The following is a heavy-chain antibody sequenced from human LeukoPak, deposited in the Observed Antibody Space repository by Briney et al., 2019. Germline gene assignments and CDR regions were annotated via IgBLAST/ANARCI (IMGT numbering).Heavy chain of an antibody. V-gene: IGHV1-69*13. CDR2: IIPIFGTA. CDR3: ARVSWESSGWITFDY. Sequence: SVTVSCTASGGTFSSYAISWVRQAPGQGLEWMGGIIPIFGTANYAQKFQGRVTITADESTSTAYMELSSLRSEDTAVYYCARVSWESSGWITFDYWGQGTLVTVS. J-gene: IGHJ4*02. CDR1: GGTFSSYA. D-gene: IGHD6-19*01.